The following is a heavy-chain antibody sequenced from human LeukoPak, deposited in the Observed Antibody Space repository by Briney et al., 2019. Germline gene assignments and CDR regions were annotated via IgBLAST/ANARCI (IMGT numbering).Heavy chain of an antibody. CDR1: GFTFSNTW. V-gene: IGHV3-15*01. D-gene: IGHD2-21*02. CDR2: IKSKTVGGTT. CDR3: TTQPQIVVVSALEPFDT. Sequence: GGPVRLSCAASGFTFSNTWMSWVRQAPGKALEWVGCIKSKTVGGTTDYAAPVKGRFSISRDDSKTTLNLQMNSLETEDTAVYYCTTQPQIVVVSALEPFDTWGHGTLVIVSS. J-gene: IGHJ5*01.